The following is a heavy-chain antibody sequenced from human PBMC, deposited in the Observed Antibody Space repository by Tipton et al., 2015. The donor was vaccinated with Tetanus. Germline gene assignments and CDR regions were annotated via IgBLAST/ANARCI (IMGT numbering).Heavy chain of an antibody. CDR2: FYTTGST. CDR3: ARGGKLGLGYFDL. CDR1: GDSISSYY. D-gene: IGHD7-27*01. J-gene: IGHJ2*01. Sequence: TLSLICNVSGDSISSYYWNWIRQPAGKGLEWIGRFYTTGSTIYNPSLRSRVTMSVDTSKNQFSLTLSSVTAADTAVYYCARGGKLGLGYFDLWGRGTLVTVSS. V-gene: IGHV4-4*07.